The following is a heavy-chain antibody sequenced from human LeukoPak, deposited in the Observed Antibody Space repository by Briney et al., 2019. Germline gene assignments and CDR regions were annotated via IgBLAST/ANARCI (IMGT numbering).Heavy chain of an antibody. CDR3: ARGPRYYYYMDV. Sequence: ASVKVSCKASGYTFSSYDINWVRQATGQGLEWMGWMNPNSGNTGYAQKFQGRVTITSNTSISTAYMELSSLGSEDTAVYYCARGPRYYYYMDVWGKGTTVTVSS. CDR1: GYTFSSYD. J-gene: IGHJ6*03. CDR2: MNPNSGNT. V-gene: IGHV1-8*03.